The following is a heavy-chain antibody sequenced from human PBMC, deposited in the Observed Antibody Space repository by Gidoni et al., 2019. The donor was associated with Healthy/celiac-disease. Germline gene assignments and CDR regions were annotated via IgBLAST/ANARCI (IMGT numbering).Heavy chain of an antibody. J-gene: IGHJ4*02. CDR2: ISSSGSTI. D-gene: IGHD6-19*01. V-gene: IGHV3-11*01. CDR1: GFTFSDYY. Sequence: QVQLVETGGGLVKPGGSLRLSCADSGFTFSDYYMSWIRQAPGKGLEWFSYISSSGSTIYYADSVKGRFTISRDNAKNSLYLQMNSLRAEDTAVYYCAGLAVAGTERDYWGQGTLVTVSS. CDR3: AGLAVAGTERDY.